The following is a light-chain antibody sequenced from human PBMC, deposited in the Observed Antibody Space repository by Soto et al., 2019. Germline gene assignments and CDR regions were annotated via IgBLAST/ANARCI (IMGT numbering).Light chain of an antibody. J-gene: IGKJ1*01. Sequence: EIVLTQSPGTLSLSPGERATLSCRASQSVSSSYLAWYQQKPGQAPRLLIYDASNRATGIPARFSGGGSGTEFTLTISSLQSEDFAEYHCQQYNNWPQTFGQGTKVDI. CDR3: QQYNNWPQT. CDR1: QSVSSSY. V-gene: IGKV3-20*01. CDR2: DAS.